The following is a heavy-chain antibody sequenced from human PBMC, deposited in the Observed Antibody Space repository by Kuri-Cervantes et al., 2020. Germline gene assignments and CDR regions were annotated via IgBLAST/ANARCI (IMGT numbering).Heavy chain of an antibody. CDR1: GFTFSSYG. J-gene: IGHJ6*02. V-gene: IGHV3-30*18. D-gene: IGHD3-16*01. CDR3: AKGGRMPWVV. CDR2: ISYDGSNK. Sequence: GGSLRLSCAASGFTFSSYGMHWVRQAPGKGLEWVAVISYDGSNKYYADSVKGRFTISRDNSKNTLYLQMNSLRIEDTAVYYCAKGGRMPWVVWGQGTTVTVSS.